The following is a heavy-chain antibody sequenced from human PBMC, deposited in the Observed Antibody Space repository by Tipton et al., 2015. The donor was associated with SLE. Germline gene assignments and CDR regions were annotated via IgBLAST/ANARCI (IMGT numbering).Heavy chain of an antibody. CDR2: MNPNSGNT. V-gene: IGHV1-8*01. J-gene: IGHJ4*02. D-gene: IGHD2-15*01. CDR1: GFTFTSYD. Sequence: QSGAEVKKPGASVKVSCKASGFTFTSYDINWVRQATGQGLEWMGWMNPNSGNTGYAQKFQGRVTMTRNTSISTAYMELSSLRSEDTAVSYCARVPYCSVGSCYPTDDYWGQGSLDTVSS. CDR3: ARVPYCSVGSCYPTDDY.